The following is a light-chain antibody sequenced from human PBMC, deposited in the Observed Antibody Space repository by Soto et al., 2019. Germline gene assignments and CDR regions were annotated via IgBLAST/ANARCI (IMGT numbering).Light chain of an antibody. CDR3: QKYCSSPGT. Sequence: EIVLTQSPGTLSLSPGERATLSCRASQSVSSSYLAWYQQKHGQAPRLLIYGASSRATGIPDRFSGCGSGTDFTLTISRLEPEDFSVYYCQKYCSSPGTFGQGTNLEIK. CDR2: GAS. V-gene: IGKV3-20*01. CDR1: QSVSSSY. J-gene: IGKJ2*01.